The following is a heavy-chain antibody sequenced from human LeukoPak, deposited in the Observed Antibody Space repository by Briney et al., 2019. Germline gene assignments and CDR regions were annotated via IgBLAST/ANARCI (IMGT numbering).Heavy chain of an antibody. V-gene: IGHV3-48*03. CDR3: ARDHNWSGHQAYYFDY. J-gene: IGHJ4*02. D-gene: IGHD3-3*01. CDR1: GFTFSSYE. Sequence: GGSLRLSCAASGFTFSSYEMNWVRQAPGKGLEWVSYISSSGSTIYYADSVKGRLTISRDNAKNSLYLQMNSLRAEDTAVYYCARDHNWSGHQAYYFDYWGQGTLVTVSS. CDR2: ISSSGSTI.